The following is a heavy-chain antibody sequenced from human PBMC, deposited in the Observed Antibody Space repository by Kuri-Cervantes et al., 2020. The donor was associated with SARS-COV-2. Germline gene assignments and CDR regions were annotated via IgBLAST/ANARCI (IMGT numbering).Heavy chain of an antibody. Sequence: SETLSLTCTVSGGSISSSSYYWGWIRQPPGKGLEWIGYFYYSGITNYNPSLKNRVTMSVDTSKNQFSLNLSSVTAADMAVYYCARDNILFSGSGFDYWGQGTLVTVSS. J-gene: IGHJ4*02. V-gene: IGHV4-61*01. CDR1: GGSISSSSYY. D-gene: IGHD1-26*01. CDR3: ARDNILFSGSGFDY. CDR2: FYYSGIT.